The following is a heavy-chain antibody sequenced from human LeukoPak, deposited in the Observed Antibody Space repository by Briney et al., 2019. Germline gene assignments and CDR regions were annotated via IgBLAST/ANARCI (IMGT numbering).Heavy chain of an antibody. J-gene: IGHJ6*02. CDR1: GFIFTTYT. Sequence: PVRSLRLSCAASGFIFTTYTMHWVRQAPGKGLEWVAVISYDGSDQYYADSAKGRFAISRDNLKNTLYLQMDRLRAEDTAVYYCARGAYGRANSHYFYGLDVWGQGATVTVS. D-gene: IGHD4-23*01. CDR2: ISYDGSDQ. V-gene: IGHV3-30*09. CDR3: ARGAYGRANSHYFYGLDV.